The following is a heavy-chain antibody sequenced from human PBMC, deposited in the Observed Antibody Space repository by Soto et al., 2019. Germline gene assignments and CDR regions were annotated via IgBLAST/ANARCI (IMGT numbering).Heavy chain of an antibody. CDR3: ARXLECRGYCLDKPTWFAP. V-gene: IGHV1-69*06. D-gene: IGHD2-15*01. CDR1: GGTFSTYT. CDR2: IIPIFGTP. Sequence: SVKVSCKVSGGTFSTYTFSWVRQAPGQGLEWMGRIIPIFGTPYYAQKFQGRVTITADKSTSTVYMELSSLRSDDTAVYFCARXLECRGYCLDKPTWFAPWGQGTLVTVSS. J-gene: IGHJ5*02.